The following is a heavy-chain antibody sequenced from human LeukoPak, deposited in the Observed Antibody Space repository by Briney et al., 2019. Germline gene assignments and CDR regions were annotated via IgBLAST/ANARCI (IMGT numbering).Heavy chain of an antibody. D-gene: IGHD3-3*01. CDR1: GGSISSSSYY. V-gene: IGHV4-39*01. Sequence: KSSETLSLTCTVSGGSISSSSYYWGWIRQPPGKGLEWIGSIYYSGSTHYNPSLKSRVTISVDTSKNQFSLKLSSVTAADTAVYYCTIWSGPHGDYWGQGTLVTVSS. CDR3: TIWSGPHGDY. J-gene: IGHJ4*02. CDR2: IYYSGST.